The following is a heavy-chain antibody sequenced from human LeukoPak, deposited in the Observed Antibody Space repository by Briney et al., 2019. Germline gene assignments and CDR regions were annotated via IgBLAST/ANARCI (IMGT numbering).Heavy chain of an antibody. D-gene: IGHD6-19*01. J-gene: IGHJ5*02. CDR3: TKDQVAGYNWFDR. Sequence: PGRSLRLSCAASGFPFSSYVMHWVRQAPGKGLEWVADIWYDGSNKYYADSVKGRFTISRDNSKNTLYLQMNSLRVEDTAVYYCTKDQVAGYNWFDRWGQGTLVTVSS. CDR2: IWYDGSNK. CDR1: GFPFSSYV. V-gene: IGHV3-33*06.